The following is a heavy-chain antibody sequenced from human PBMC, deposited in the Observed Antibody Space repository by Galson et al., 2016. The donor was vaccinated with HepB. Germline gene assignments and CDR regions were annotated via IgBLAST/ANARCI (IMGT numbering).Heavy chain of an antibody. CDR3: ARGDRRYCSGGSCYSDHYYGMDV. CDR2: ISGSGAST. J-gene: IGHJ6*02. CDR1: GFTFSSYA. V-gene: IGHV3-23*01. D-gene: IGHD2-15*01. Sequence: SLRLSCAASGFTFSSYAMSWVRQAPGKGLEWVSVISGSGASTYYADSVKGRFTISRDNSKNTLYLQMNSLRAGDTAVYYCARGDRRYCSGGSCYSDHYYGMDVWGQGTTVTVSS.